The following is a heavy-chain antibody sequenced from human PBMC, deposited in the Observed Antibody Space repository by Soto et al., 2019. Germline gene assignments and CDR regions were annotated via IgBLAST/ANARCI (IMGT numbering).Heavy chain of an antibody. CDR2: IYYSGST. Sequence: SETLSLTCTVSGGSVTGASYYWSWIRHPPGKGLEWIGYIYYSGSTNYNPSLKSRVTISVDTSKNQISLKLNSVTAADTAVYYCARDQGIAVAVFDYWGQGTLVTVSS. CDR1: GGSVTGASYY. J-gene: IGHJ4*02. V-gene: IGHV4-61*01. CDR3: ARDQGIAVAVFDY. D-gene: IGHD6-19*01.